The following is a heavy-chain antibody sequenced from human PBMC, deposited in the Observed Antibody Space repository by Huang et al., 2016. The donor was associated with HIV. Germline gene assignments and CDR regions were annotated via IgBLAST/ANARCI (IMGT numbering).Heavy chain of an antibody. V-gene: IGHV4-34*01. Sequence: QVQLQQWGAGLLKPSETLSLTCAVYGGSFSGYYCSWIRQPPGKGLEWIGEINNSGSTNYNPALKSRVNISVDTSKNQFSLKLNSVTAADTAVYYCARGRGCSSTSCYVMYYYYYFHMDVWGKGTTVTVSS. CDR1: GGSFSGYY. J-gene: IGHJ6*03. D-gene: IGHD2-2*01. CDR2: INNSGST. CDR3: ARGRGCSSTSCYVMYYYYYFHMDV.